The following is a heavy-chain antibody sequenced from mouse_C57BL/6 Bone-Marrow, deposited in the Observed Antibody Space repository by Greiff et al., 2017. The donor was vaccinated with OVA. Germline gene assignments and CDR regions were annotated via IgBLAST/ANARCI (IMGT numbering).Heavy chain of an antibody. CDR1: GYTFTSYW. Sequence: QVQLKQPGAELVKPGASVKLSCKASGYTFTSYWMQWVKQRPGQGLEWIGEIDPSDSYTNYNQKFKGKATLTVDTSSSTAYMQLSSLTSEDSAVYYCASRRITTVVEDHYYAMDYWGQGTSVTVSS. V-gene: IGHV1-50*01. J-gene: IGHJ4*01. D-gene: IGHD1-1*01. CDR2: IDPSDSYT. CDR3: ASRRITTVVEDHYYAMDY.